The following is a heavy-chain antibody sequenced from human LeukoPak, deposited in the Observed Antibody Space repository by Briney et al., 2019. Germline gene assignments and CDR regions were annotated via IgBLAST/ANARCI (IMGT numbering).Heavy chain of an antibody. CDR1: GFTFSDYY. CDR2: ISTGTI. J-gene: IGHJ4*01. Sequence: GGSLRLSCAASGFTFSDYYMSWIRQAPGKGLEWVSYISTGTIYYADSVKGRFTISRDNAKNSLYLQMNSLRAEDTAVYYCARFRFGVGFYFDYWGQGTLVTVSS. D-gene: IGHD3-10*01. V-gene: IGHV3-11*04. CDR3: ARFRFGVGFYFDY.